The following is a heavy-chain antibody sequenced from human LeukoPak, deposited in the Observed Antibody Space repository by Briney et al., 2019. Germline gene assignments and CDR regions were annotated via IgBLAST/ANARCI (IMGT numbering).Heavy chain of an antibody. Sequence: PSETLSLTCTVSGGSISSYYWSWIRQPPGKGLEWIGYMYYSGSTNYNPSLKSRVTISVDKSKNQFSLKLSSVTAADTAVYYCARVPGEQWLPFDYWGQGTLVTVSS. CDR1: GGSISSYY. CDR2: MYYSGST. CDR3: ARVPGEQWLPFDY. V-gene: IGHV4-59*12. D-gene: IGHD6-19*01. J-gene: IGHJ4*02.